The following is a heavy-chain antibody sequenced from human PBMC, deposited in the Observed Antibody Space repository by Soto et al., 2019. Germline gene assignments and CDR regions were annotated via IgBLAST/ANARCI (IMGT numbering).Heavy chain of an antibody. CDR1: GYSFTSYW. Sequence: PGESLKISCKVSGYSFTSYWIGWVRQMPGKGLEWMGLIYPGDSYTRYSPSFQRHVTISADKSISTAYLQWSSLKASDTAMYYCARHATYYYDSSGYYSYYYYYYGMDVWGQGTTVTVSS. D-gene: IGHD3-22*01. CDR2: IYPGDSYT. V-gene: IGHV5-51*01. CDR3: ARHATYYYDSSGYYSYYYYYYGMDV. J-gene: IGHJ6*02.